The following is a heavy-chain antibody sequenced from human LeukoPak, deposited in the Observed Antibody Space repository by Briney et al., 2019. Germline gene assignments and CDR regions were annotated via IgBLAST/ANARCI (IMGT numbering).Heavy chain of an antibody. CDR3: AREGRLSGYSSNLYYFDF. J-gene: IGHJ4*02. Sequence: SETLSLTCTVSGGSISSYYWSWIRQPPGKGLEWIGYMYYSGSTSYNPSLKSRVTISVDTSRTRFSLKLSSVTAADTAVYYCAREGRLSGYSSNLYYFDFWGQGTLVTVSS. D-gene: IGHD6-13*01. CDR1: GGSISSYY. CDR2: MYYSGST. V-gene: IGHV4-59*01.